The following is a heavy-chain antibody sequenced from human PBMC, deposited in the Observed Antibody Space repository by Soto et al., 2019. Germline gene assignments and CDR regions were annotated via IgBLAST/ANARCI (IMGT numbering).Heavy chain of an antibody. J-gene: IGHJ3*02. CDR3: ARGFGELSDFDI. V-gene: IGHV4-31*03. D-gene: IGHD3-10*01. Sequence: QVQLQESGPGLVKPSQTLSLTCTVSGGSISSGYYWSWIRQHPGKDLEWIGYIYYSGNTKYNPSLTTRVTISVDTSQNQFSRQLSSVTAADTAVYYCARGFGELSDFDIWGQGTMVTVSS. CDR2: IYYSGNT. CDR1: GGSISSGYY.